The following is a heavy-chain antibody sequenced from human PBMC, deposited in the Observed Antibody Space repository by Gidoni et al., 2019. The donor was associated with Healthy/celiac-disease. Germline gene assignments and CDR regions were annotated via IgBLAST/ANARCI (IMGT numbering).Heavy chain of an antibody. D-gene: IGHD1-26*01. CDR1: SYA. Sequence: SYAMSWVRQAPGKGLEWVSAIGGSGGSTYYADSVKGRFTISRDNSKNTLYLQMNSLRAEDTAVYYCAKDGVGSGSYSPEEGFDYWGQGTLVTVSS. CDR2: IGGSGGST. J-gene: IGHJ4*02. V-gene: IGHV3-23*01. CDR3: AKDGVGSGSYSPEEGFDY.